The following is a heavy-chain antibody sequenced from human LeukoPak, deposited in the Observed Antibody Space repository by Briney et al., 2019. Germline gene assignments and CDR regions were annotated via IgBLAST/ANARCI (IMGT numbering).Heavy chain of an antibody. CDR1: GFSFSDHY. V-gene: IGHV3-11*05. J-gene: IGHJ4*02. CDR2: ISGSSTST. D-gene: IGHD2-15*01. Sequence: GGSLRLSCATSGFSFSDHYMTWIRQAPGKGLEWISYISGSSTSTNYADSVKGRFTISRDNAKNSLYLQMNSLRAEDTAVYYCTREPRLPDYWGQGTLVIVSS. CDR3: TREPRLPDY.